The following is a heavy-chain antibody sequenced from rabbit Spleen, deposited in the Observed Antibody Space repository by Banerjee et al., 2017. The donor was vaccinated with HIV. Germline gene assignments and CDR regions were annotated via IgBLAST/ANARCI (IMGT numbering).Heavy chain of an antibody. J-gene: IGHJ4*01. CDR2: IVTSSGST. D-gene: IGHD1-1*01. V-gene: IGHV1S40*01. Sequence: QSLEESGGGLVQLEGSLTLTCTASGFSFSSYYYMCWVRQAPGKGLEWTACIVTSSGSTYYASWAKGRFTISKTSSTTVTLQMTSLTAADTATYFCARGVGASSNTYPYYFNLWGPGTLVTVS. CDR3: ARGVGASSNTYPYYFNL. CDR1: GFSFSSYYY.